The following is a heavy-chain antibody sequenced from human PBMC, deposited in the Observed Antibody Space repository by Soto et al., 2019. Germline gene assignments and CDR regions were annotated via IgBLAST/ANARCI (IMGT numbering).Heavy chain of an antibody. D-gene: IGHD3-9*01. V-gene: IGHV1-69*13. CDR3: ARDHRFYDILTVPYYYYGMDV. Sequence: SVKVSCKASGGTFSIYAISWVRQAPGQGLEWMGGIIPIFGTANYAQKFQGRVTITADESTSTAYMELSSLRSEDTAVYYCARDHRFYDILTVPYYYYGMDVWGQGTTVTVSS. J-gene: IGHJ6*02. CDR1: GGTFSIYA. CDR2: IIPIFGTA.